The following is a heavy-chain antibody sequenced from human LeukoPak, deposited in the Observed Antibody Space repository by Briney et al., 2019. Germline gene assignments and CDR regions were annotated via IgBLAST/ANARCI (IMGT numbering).Heavy chain of an antibody. CDR3: ARRAVGAQDYFHY. V-gene: IGHV4-39*01. J-gene: IGHJ4*02. D-gene: IGHD1-26*01. CDR1: GGSISSTSYY. Sequence: SETLSLTCTVSGGSISSTSYYWSWIRQPPGKGLEWIGTIYSGGGTYYKPSLMSQLSMSVDMSKNQFSLRLSSVTAADTAVYYCARRAVGAQDYFHYWGQGTLVTVSS. CDR2: IYSGGGT.